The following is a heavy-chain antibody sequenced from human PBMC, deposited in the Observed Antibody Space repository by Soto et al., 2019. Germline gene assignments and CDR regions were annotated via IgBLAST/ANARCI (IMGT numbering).Heavy chain of an antibody. D-gene: IGHD5-12*01. CDR2: IIPMIGTA. CDR3: ASGIQHWLRRINNGYSV. V-gene: IGHV1-69*12. CDR1: GVTFSTYA. J-gene: IGHJ4*02. Sequence: QVQLVQSGAEVKKPESSVKVSCKAPGVTFSTYAISWVRQAPGQGLEWMGGIIPMIGTANYAQRFQDRVTITADESTNTVYMELSSLGSEDTAVYFCASGIQHWLRRINNGYSVWGQGTLVTVSS.